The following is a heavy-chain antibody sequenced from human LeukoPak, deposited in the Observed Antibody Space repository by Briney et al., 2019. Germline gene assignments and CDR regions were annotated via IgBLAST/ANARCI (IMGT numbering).Heavy chain of an antibody. CDR2: ISGSGGST. Sequence: GGSLRLSCAASGFTFSSYAMSWVRQAPGKGLEWVSAISGSGGSTYYADSVKGRFTISRDNSKNTLYLQMNSLRAEDTAVYYCAKLTSGPGSPALFDYWGQGTLVTVSS. D-gene: IGHD3-10*01. CDR3: AKLTSGPGSPALFDY. CDR1: GFTFSSYA. J-gene: IGHJ4*02. V-gene: IGHV3-23*01.